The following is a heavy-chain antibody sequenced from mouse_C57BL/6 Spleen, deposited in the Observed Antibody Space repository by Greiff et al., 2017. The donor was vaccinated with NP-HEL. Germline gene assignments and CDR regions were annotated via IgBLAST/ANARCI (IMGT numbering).Heavy chain of an antibody. J-gene: IGHJ4*01. CDR2: IYPGDGDT. CDR1: GYAFSSSW. D-gene: IGHD2-13*01. CDR3: ARSLYGDYTGGAMGY. V-gene: IGHV1-82*01. Sequence: VQLKEPGPELVKPGASVKLSCKASGYAFSSSWMNWVKQRPGKGLEWIGRIYPGDGDTNYNGKFKGKATLTADKSSSTAYMQLSSLTSEDSAVDCCARSLYGDYTGGAMGYWGQGATVTVAS.